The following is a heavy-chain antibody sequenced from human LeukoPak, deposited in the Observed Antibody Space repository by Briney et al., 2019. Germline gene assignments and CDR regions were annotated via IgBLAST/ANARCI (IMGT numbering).Heavy chain of an antibody. CDR2: IYTSGST. CDR3: ARVGGSISPHWFDP. V-gene: IGHV4-61*02. D-gene: IGHD2-15*01. Sequence: SQTLSLTCTVSGGSISSGSYYWSWIRQPAGKGLEWIGRIYTSGSTNYNPSLKSRVTISVDTSKNQSSLKLSSVTAADTAVYYCARVGGSISPHWFDPWGQGTLVTVSS. CDR1: GGSISSGSYY. J-gene: IGHJ5*02.